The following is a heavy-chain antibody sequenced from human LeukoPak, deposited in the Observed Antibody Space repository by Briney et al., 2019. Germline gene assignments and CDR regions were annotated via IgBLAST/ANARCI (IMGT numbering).Heavy chain of an antibody. V-gene: IGHV1-8*01. D-gene: IGHD3-22*01. Sequence: ASVKVSCKASGYTFTSYDINWVRQATGQGLEWMGWMNPNSGNTGYAQKFQGRVTMTRNTSISTAYMELSSLRSEDTAVYYCARGPGYYDSSWGYFDLWGRGTLVTVSS. CDR3: ARGPGYYDSSWGYFDL. CDR1: GYTFTSYD. J-gene: IGHJ2*01. CDR2: MNPNSGNT.